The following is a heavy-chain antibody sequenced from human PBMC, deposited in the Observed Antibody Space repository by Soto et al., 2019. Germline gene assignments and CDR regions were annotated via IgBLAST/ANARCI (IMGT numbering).Heavy chain of an antibody. Sequence: EVRLVESGGDLVQPGGSLRLSCAVSGFTFTTYWMHWVRQAPGKGPEWVARVNGDGSSTAYADPVKGRFTIARDNAKNTLYLQMNSLRVEDTAVYFCAREYGNSILPLDYWGQGTRVTVSS. CDR2: VNGDGSST. CDR3: AREYGNSILPLDY. J-gene: IGHJ4*02. V-gene: IGHV3-74*01. CDR1: GFTFTTYW. D-gene: IGHD4-17*01.